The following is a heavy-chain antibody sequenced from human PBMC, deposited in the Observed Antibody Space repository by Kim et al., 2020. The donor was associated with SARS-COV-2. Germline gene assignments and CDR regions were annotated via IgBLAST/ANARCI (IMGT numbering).Heavy chain of an antibody. J-gene: IGHJ4*02. CDR1: GGSINNSNYY. D-gene: IGHD2-21*01. CDR2: IFYSGRT. V-gene: IGHV4-39*02. CDR3: ARPRLSGDDASAFQY. Sequence: SETLSLTCTVSGGSINNSNYYWGWIRQPPGKGLEWIGGIFYSGRTYYNPSLKSRVTISVDTSKNYFSLMLNSVTAADTALYYCARPRLSGDDASAFQYWGQGTLVTVSS.